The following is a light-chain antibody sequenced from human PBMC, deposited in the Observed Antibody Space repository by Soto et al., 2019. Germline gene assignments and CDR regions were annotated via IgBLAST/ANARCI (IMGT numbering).Light chain of an antibody. CDR2: RNN. CDR3: AAWDDSLRAFV. V-gene: IGLV1-44*01. J-gene: IGLJ2*01. CDR1: TSNIGSRT. Sequence: QSVLTQPPSASGTPGQRVTISCSGGTSNIGSRTVNWYQHLPPTAPKLLIHRNNQRPLGVSDRFSGSKSDTSASLAISGLQSEDEADYYCAAWDDSLRAFVFGGGTQLTVL.